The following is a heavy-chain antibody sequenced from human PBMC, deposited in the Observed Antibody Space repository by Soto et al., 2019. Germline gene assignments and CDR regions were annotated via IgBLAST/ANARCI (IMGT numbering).Heavy chain of an antibody. CDR2: INHSGST. Sequence: SETLSLTCAVYGGSFSGYYWSWIRQPPGKGLEWIGEINHSGSTHYNPSLKSRVTISRDTSKNEFFLRLSSVTATDTAVYFCARRVDTAMVREAFDYWGQGTLVTVSS. J-gene: IGHJ4*02. D-gene: IGHD5-18*01. V-gene: IGHV4-34*01. CDR3: ARRVDTAMVREAFDY. CDR1: GGSFSGYY.